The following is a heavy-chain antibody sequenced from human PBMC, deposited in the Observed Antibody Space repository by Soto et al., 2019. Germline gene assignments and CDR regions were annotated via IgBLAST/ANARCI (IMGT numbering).Heavy chain of an antibody. D-gene: IGHD6-6*01. Sequence: QVQLVQSGAEVKKPGSSVKVSCKASGYPFTSYYMHWVRQAPGQGLELMGIINPSGGSTSYEQKFQGRVTMTRDTSTSTVYMELSSMRSEDTAVYYCACDSSWSGGYYYGMDVWGQGTTVNVSS. CDR2: INPSGGST. CDR1: GYPFTSYY. CDR3: ACDSSWSGGYYYGMDV. V-gene: IGHV1-46*01. J-gene: IGHJ6*02.